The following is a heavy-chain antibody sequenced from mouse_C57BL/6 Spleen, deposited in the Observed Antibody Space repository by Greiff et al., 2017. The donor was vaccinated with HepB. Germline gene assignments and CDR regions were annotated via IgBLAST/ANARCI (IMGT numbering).Heavy chain of an antibody. CDR1: GYTFTSYW. D-gene: IGHD3-2*02. J-gene: IGHJ4*01. CDR3: ARGVQDRQLRLGDYYAMDY. V-gene: IGHV1-72*01. Sequence: QVQLQQPGAELVKPGASVKLSCKASGYTFTSYWMHWVKQRPGRGLEWIGRIDPNSGGTKYNEKFKSKATLTVDKPSSTAYMQLSSLTSEDSAVYYCARGVQDRQLRLGDYYAMDYWGQGTSVTVSS. CDR2: IDPNSGGT.